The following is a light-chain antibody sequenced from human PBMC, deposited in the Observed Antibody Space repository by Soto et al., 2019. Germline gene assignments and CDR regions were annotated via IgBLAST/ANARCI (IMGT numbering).Light chain of an antibody. CDR3: QQRNNWAFT. V-gene: IGKV3-11*01. CDR2: DAS. Sequence: EIVLTQSPATLSLSPGARATLSCRASQSVSSYLAWYQQKPGQAPRLLIYDASNRATGIPARFSGSGSGTAVSTPTSSLQPPDFSVYYYYQQRNNWAFTFGRGTKVDIK. J-gene: IGKJ3*01. CDR1: QSVSSY.